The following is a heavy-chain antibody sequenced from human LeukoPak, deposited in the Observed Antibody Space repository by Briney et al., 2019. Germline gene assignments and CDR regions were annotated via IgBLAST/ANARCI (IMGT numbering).Heavy chain of an antibody. V-gene: IGHV4-4*09. CDR2: ISASGKT. CDR3: AKVGRGDHTWGSYSFDY. J-gene: IGHJ4*02. Sequence: SETLSLTRTVSGGSISSDYWSWIRQPPGKGLERIGYISASGKTNYYPSLKSRATISVDTSRNQFSLRVNYVTAADTAVYYCAKVGRGDHTWGSYSFDYWGQGILVTVSS. D-gene: IGHD3-16*01. CDR1: GGSISSDY.